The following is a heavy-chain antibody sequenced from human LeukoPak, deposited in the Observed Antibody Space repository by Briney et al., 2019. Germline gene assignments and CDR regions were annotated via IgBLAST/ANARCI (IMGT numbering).Heavy chain of an antibody. J-gene: IGHJ6*03. Sequence: SETLSLTCAVYGGSFSGYYWSWIRQPPGKGLEWIGEINHSGSTNYNPSLKSRATISVDTSKNQFSLKLSSVTAADTAVYYCAREPQHLHIVVVQLRRYYDHMDVWGKGTTVTVSS. D-gene: IGHD2-15*01. CDR3: AREPQHLHIVVVQLRRYYDHMDV. CDR2: INHSGST. CDR1: GGSFSGYY. V-gene: IGHV4-34*01.